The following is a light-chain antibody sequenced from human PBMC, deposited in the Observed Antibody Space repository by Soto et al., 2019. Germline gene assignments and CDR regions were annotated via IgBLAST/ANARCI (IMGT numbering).Light chain of an antibody. V-gene: IGLV2-8*01. CDR1: SSDVGGYNY. J-gene: IGLJ2*01. CDR3: SSYAVNNKLGV. Sequence: QSVLTQPPSASGSPGQSVTISCTGTSSDVGGYNYVSWYQQHPGKAPKLMIYDVSKRPSGVPDRFSGSKSGNTASLTVSGLQADDEADYYCSSYAVNNKLGVFGGGTKVTVL. CDR2: DVS.